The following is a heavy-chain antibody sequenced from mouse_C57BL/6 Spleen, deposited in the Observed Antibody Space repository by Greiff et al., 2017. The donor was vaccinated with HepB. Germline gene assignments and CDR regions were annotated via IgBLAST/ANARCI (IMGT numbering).Heavy chain of an antibody. CDR2: INPSNGGT. CDR3: AGDYDGPYWYFDV. Sequence: QVQLQQPGTELVKPGASVKLSCKASGYTFTSYWLHWVKQRPGQGLEWIGNINPSNGGTNYNEKFKSKATLTVDKSSSTDYMQHSSLPSEDSAVYYDAGDYDGPYWYFDVWGTGTTVTVSS. J-gene: IGHJ1*03. V-gene: IGHV1-53*01. CDR1: GYTFTSYW. D-gene: IGHD2-4*01.